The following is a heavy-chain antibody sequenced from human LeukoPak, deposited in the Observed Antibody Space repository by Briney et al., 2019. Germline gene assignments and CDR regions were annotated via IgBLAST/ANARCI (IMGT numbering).Heavy chain of an antibody. CDR1: GFTFSNYG. D-gene: IGHD5-24*01. Sequence: PGGSLRLSCAASGFTFSNYGMHWVRQAPGKGLEWLAIMWYDGSIKYYADSAKGRFTISRDNSKNTVFLRMNSLRAEDTAVYYCARGRDGYNYYYYYYMDVWGKGTTVTVSS. V-gene: IGHV3-33*02. CDR2: MWYDGSIK. J-gene: IGHJ6*03. CDR3: ARGRDGYNYYYYYYMDV.